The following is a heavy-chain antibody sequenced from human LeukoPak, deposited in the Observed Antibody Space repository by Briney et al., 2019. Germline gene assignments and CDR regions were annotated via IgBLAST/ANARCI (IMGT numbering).Heavy chain of an antibody. CDR3: AREVAYCGGDCYPDLSYYYYMDV. Sequence: ASVKVSCKASGGTFSSYAISWVRQAPGQGLEWMGGIIPIFGTANYAQKFQGRVTITADESTSTAYMELSSLRSEDTAVYYCAREVAYCGGDCYPDLSYYYYMDVWDKGTTVTISS. D-gene: IGHD2-21*02. J-gene: IGHJ6*03. V-gene: IGHV1-69*13. CDR1: GGTFSSYA. CDR2: IIPIFGTA.